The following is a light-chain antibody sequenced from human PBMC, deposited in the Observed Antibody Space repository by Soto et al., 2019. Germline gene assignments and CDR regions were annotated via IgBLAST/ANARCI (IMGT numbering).Light chain of an antibody. CDR2: KAS. CDR1: QSIDTW. V-gene: IGKV1-5*03. Sequence: DIQMTQSPSTLSASVGDRVTITCRASQSIDTWLAWHQQKPGQVPKLLISKASSLESGVPSRFSGSGSGTEFTLTISSLQPDDSATYYCQQYNSYRAFGQGTKAEI. CDR3: QQYNSYRA. J-gene: IGKJ1*01.